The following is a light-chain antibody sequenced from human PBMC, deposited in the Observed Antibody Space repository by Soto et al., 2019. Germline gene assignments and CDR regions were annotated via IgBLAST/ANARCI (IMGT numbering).Light chain of an antibody. CDR3: QQRDDWPLT. CDR2: DAS. CDR1: QSVGTY. Sequence: EVVLTQSPATLSLSPGERATLSCRASQSVGTYLAWYQQKPGQAPRLLIYDASNRATGIPAKFSGSGSGTDFTLTISSLEPEDFVVYYCQQRDDWPLTFGGGTKVEIK. J-gene: IGKJ4*01. V-gene: IGKV3-11*01.